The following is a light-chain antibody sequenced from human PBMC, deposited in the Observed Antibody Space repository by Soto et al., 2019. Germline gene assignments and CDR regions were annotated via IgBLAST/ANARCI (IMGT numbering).Light chain of an antibody. CDR2: GAS. J-gene: IGKJ1*01. Sequence: EIVLTQSPGTLSLSPGERATLSCRASQSVSNSYLAWYQQKPGQAPRLLMYGASNRATGIPDRFSGSGSETDFTLTISSLQSEDFAVYYCQQYRSWPRTFGQGTKVDI. CDR3: QQYRSWPRT. CDR1: QSVSNSY. V-gene: IGKV3-20*01.